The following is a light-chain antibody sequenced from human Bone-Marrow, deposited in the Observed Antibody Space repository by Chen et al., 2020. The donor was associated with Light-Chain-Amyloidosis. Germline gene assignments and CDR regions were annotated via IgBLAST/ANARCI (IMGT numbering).Light chain of an antibody. J-gene: IGLJ2*01. Sequence: QSALTQPASVSGSPGQSLTISCTGTSTDVGGYIYVSWYQQHPGKAPKLILFDVNNRPSGVSNRFSGSKSGNTASLTISGLQAEDEADYYCSSYTSSRTLVLFGGGTKLTVL. CDR2: DVN. CDR1: STDVGGYIY. CDR3: SSYTSSRTLVL. V-gene: IGLV2-14*03.